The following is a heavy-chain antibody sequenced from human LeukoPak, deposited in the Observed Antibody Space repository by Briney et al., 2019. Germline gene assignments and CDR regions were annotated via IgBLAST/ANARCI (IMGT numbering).Heavy chain of an antibody. Sequence: GGSLRLSCAASGFTFSTNSMNWVRQAPGKGLEWVSYISSTSSTMYYADSVKGRFTISRDNSKNTLYLQMNSLRAEDTAIYYCATARHGYNSGHYYFDYWGQGTLVTVSS. CDR3: ATARHGYNSGHYYFDY. CDR1: GFTFSTNS. J-gene: IGHJ4*02. D-gene: IGHD5-24*01. V-gene: IGHV3-48*01. CDR2: ISSTSSTM.